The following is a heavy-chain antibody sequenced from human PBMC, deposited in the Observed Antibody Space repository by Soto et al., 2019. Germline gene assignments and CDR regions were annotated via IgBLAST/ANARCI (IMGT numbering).Heavy chain of an antibody. CDR2: IYSGGST. V-gene: IGHV3-66*01. CDR1: GFTVSSNY. J-gene: IGHJ6*02. CDR3: ARFYYDSSGYLPSPYYYYYGMDV. Sequence: GGSLRLSCAASGFTVSSNYMSWVRQAPGKGLEWVSVIYSGGSTYYADSVKGRFTISRDNAKNSLYLQMNSLRAEDTAVYYCARFYYDSSGYLPSPYYYYYGMDVWGQGTTVNVS. D-gene: IGHD3-22*01.